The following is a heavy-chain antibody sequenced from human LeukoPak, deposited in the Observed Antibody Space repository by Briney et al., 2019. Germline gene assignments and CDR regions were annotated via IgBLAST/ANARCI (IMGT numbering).Heavy chain of an antibody. J-gene: IGHJ5*01. CDR3: TRSPATSSLGWFGS. Sequence: GGSLRLSCEVSGFSFSMYWMHWVRQAPGKGLVWVAGINTDGSSTTYVESVKGRFTISRDNAKNMLYLQMNSLRDEDTAVYYCTRSPATSSLGWFGSWGQGTLVAVSS. CDR2: INTDGSST. CDR1: GFSFSMYW. V-gene: IGHV3-74*03.